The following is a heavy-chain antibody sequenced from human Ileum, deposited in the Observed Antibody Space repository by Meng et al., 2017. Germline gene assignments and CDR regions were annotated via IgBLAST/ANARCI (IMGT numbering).Heavy chain of an antibody. J-gene: IGHJ4*02. CDR3: AGKDWGEGLDF. D-gene: IGHD7-27*01. CDR1: GDSVSSDTGA. Sequence: HVQLQQPGPGLVKPSQTLSLTCAISGDSVSSDTGAWNWIRQSPSRGLEWLGRTYYRSRWYNNYAVSVKSRITINPDTSKNQFSLQLNSVTPDDTAVYYCAGKDWGEGLDFWDQGTLVTVS. V-gene: IGHV6-1*01. CDR2: TYYRSRWYN.